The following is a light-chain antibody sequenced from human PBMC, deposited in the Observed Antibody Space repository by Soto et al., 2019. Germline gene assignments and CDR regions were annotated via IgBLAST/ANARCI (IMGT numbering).Light chain of an antibody. Sequence: EIVLTQSPATLSLSPGERATLSCRASQSVSSYLAWYQQKPGQAPRLLIYDASNRATGIPARFSGSGSGTDCTLNISTLEPEDFGVYYCQQRSNWPPYTFGQGTKLEIK. CDR2: DAS. CDR1: QSVSSY. CDR3: QQRSNWPPYT. J-gene: IGKJ2*01. V-gene: IGKV3-11*01.